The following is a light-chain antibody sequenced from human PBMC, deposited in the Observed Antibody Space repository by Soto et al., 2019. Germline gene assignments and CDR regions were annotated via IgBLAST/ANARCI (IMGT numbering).Light chain of an antibody. Sequence: QLVLTQSSSASASLGSSVKLTCTLSSGHSSYFIAWHQQQPGKAPRYLMKLEGIGNYNRGSGVPDRFSGSSSGADRYLTISNLXXXDXXXXYCXTWDSHTRVFGGGTKLTVL. V-gene: IGLV4-60*02. CDR3: XTWDSHTRV. CDR1: SGHSSYF. J-gene: IGLJ2*01. CDR2: LEGIGNY.